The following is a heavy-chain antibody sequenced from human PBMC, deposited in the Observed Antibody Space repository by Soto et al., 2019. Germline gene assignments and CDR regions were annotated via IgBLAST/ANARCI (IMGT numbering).Heavy chain of an antibody. CDR3: GRARSAAMVTSDY. V-gene: IGHV1-18*01. CDR2: ISAYNDDR. D-gene: IGHD5-18*01. Sequence: QVQLVQSGPEVKKPGASVKVSCKASGYSFSDYGVTWVRQSPGQGLQWMGWISAYNDDRNYAQNFQHRITMTTDTSTSTAYVELRSLRSEDTAVYFCGRARSAAMVTSDYWGQGTLVTVSS. J-gene: IGHJ4*02. CDR1: GYSFSDYG.